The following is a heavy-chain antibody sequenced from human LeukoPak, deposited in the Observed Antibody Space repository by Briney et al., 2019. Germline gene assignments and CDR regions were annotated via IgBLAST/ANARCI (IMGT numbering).Heavy chain of an antibody. Sequence: ASVKVSCKASGYTFTSYAINWVRQATGQGLEWMGWMNPNSGNTGYAQKFQGRVTMTRITSISTAYMELSSLRYEDTAVYYCARVGFCGGDCLDYWGQGTLVTVSS. CDR2: MNPNSGNT. CDR3: ARVGFCGGDCLDY. CDR1: GYTFTSYA. V-gene: IGHV1-8*01. J-gene: IGHJ4*02. D-gene: IGHD2-21*02.